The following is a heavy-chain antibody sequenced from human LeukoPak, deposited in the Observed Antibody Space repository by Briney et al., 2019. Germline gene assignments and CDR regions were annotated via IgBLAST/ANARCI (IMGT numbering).Heavy chain of an antibody. J-gene: IGHJ4*02. Sequence: GGSLRLSCAASGFTFSGSAMHWVRQASGKGLEWVGRIRSKANSYATAYAASVKGRFTISRDGSKNTAYLQMNSLKTEDTAVYYCTSPYYDYVWGSYRSLVYWGQGTLVTVSS. CDR2: IRSKANSYAT. V-gene: IGHV3-73*01. D-gene: IGHD3-16*02. CDR3: TSPYYDYVWGSYRSLVY. CDR1: GFTFSGSA.